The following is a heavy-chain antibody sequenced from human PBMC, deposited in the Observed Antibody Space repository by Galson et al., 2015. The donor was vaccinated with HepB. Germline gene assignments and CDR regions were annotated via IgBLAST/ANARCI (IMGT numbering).Heavy chain of an antibody. J-gene: IGHJ1*01. CDR1: GYTFTSYY. CDR2: INPSGGRT. CDR3: VREGGELQHFQD. D-gene: IGHD1-26*01. V-gene: IGHV1-46*01. Sequence: SVKVSCKASGYTFTSYYMHWVRQAPGQGLVWMGIINPSGGRTNYAQKFQGRVTMTRDTSTSTVYMELSSLRSEDTAVYYCVREGGELQHFQDWGQGTRVTVST.